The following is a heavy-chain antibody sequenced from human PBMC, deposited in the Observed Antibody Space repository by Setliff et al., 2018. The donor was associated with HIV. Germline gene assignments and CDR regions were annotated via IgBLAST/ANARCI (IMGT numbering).Heavy chain of an antibody. CDR1: GISFSSYA. V-gene: IGHV3-23*01. D-gene: IGHD3-22*01. CDR3: ATATRMVVVGVSTPGWTL. Sequence: QPGGSLRLSCEASGISFSSYAMTWVRQAPGKGLQWVSGISDRGGSIYYAESVRGRFTISRDNSKNTLYLQMSSLRVDDTAVYYCATATRMVVVGVSTPGWTLWGQGALVTVSS. CDR2: ISDRGGSI. J-gene: IGHJ4*02.